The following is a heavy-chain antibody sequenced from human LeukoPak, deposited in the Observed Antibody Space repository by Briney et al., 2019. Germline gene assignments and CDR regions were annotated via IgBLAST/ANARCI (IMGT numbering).Heavy chain of an antibody. V-gene: IGHV3-21*01. CDR3: TRDQLGLGDVFDI. CDR2: ISISDTYI. D-gene: IGHD7-27*01. J-gene: IGHJ3*02. Sequence: GGSLRLSCAASGFTFSIYSMNWVRQAPGKGLEWLSSISISDTYIYYADSVKGRFTISRDNAKNSLYLQMNSLRAEDTAVYYCTRDQLGLGDVFDIWGQGTMVTVSS. CDR1: GFTFSIYS.